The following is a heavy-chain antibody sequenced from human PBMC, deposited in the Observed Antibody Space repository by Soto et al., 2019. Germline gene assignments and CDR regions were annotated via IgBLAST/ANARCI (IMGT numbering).Heavy chain of an antibody. CDR1: GFTFTSSA. J-gene: IGHJ4*02. CDR3: AAGGRDGYSPYDY. V-gene: IGHV1-58*01. D-gene: IGHD4-4*01. Sequence: SVKVSCKASGFTFTSSAVQWVRQARGHRLEWIGWIVVGSGNTNYAQKFQERVTITRDMSTSTAYMELSSLRSEDTAVYYCAAGGRDGYSPYDYWGQGTMGTVSS. CDR2: IVVGSGNT.